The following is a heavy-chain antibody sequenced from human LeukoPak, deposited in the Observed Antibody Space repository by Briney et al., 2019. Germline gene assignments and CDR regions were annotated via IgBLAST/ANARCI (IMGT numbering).Heavy chain of an antibody. CDR3: ARVIAVAGGTMDV. Sequence: GGSLRLSCAASGFTFSSYWMSWVRQAPGKGLEWVANIKQDGSEKYYVDSVKGRFTISGDNAKHSLYVQMNSLRAEDTAVYYCARVIAVAGGTMDVWGKGTTVTVSS. V-gene: IGHV3-7*01. CDR2: IKQDGSEK. D-gene: IGHD6-19*01. J-gene: IGHJ6*03. CDR1: GFTFSSYW.